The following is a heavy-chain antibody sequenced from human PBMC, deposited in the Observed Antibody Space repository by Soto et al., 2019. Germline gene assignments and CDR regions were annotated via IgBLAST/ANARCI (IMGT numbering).Heavy chain of an antibody. V-gene: IGHV4-34*01. J-gene: IGHJ4*02. Sequence: QVQLQQWGAGLLKPSETLSLTCAVYGGSFSGYSWTWIRQPPGTGLEWIGEINPTGSTNYNPSLHSPVPTSVATSKNQFSLKLTSVTAAHPAVYYCARDKITGLFDYWGQGTLVTVSS. CDR2: INPTGST. CDR1: GGSFSGYS. CDR3: ARDKITGLFDY. D-gene: IGHD2-8*02.